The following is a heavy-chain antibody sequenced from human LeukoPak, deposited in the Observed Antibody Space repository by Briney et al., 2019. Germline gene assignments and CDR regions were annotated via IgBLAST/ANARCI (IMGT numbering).Heavy chain of an antibody. D-gene: IGHD6-13*01. CDR1: GGSISSYF. V-gene: IGHV4-59*08. CDR3: ARVYSSSYYYFGY. Sequence: SETLSLTCTVSGGSISSYFWSWIRQPPGKGLEWIGYIYYSGSTNYNPSLKSRVTISVDTSKNQFSLKLSSVTAADTAVYYCARVYSSSYYYFGYWGQGTLVTVSS. CDR2: IYYSGST. J-gene: IGHJ4*02.